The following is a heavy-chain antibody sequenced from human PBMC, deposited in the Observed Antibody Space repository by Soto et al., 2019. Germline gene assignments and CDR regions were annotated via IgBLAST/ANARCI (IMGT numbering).Heavy chain of an antibody. CDR2: IFSHDAQ. CDR3: ARIRGWGWLGTNDY. J-gene: IGHJ4*02. CDR1: GFSLSNARMS. D-gene: IGHD3-10*01. Sequence: QVTLKESGPVLVKPTETLTLTCTVSGFSLSNARMSVSWIRQPPGKALEWLAHIFSHDAQSYSASLKSRLTISKDTSKSQVVLTMTNMHPVDTATYFCARIRGWGWLGTNDYWCQGTLVTVSS. V-gene: IGHV2-26*01.